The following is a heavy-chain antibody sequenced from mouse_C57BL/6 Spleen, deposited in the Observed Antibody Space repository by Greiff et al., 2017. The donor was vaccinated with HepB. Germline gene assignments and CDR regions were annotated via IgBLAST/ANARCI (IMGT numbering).Heavy chain of an antibody. CDR3: ARSWRLRRSGNAMDY. D-gene: IGHD2-4*01. CDR2: INPNNGGT. V-gene: IGHV1-22*01. CDR1: GYTFTDYN. J-gene: IGHJ4*01. Sequence: EVQLQQSGPELVKPGASVKMSCKASGYTFTDYNMHWVKQSHGKSLEWIGYINPNNGGTSYNQKFKGKATLTVNKSSSTAYMELRSLTSEDSAVYYCARSWRLRRSGNAMDYWGQGTSVTVSS.